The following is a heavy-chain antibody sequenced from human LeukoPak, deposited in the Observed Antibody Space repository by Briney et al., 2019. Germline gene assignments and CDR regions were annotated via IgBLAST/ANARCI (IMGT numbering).Heavy chain of an antibody. V-gene: IGHV1-8*03. Sequence: ASVKVSCKASGYTFTSYDINWVRQATGQGLEWMGWMNPNSGNTGYAQKFQGRVTITRNTSISTAYMELSSLRSEDTAVYYCARGESGWADGVYYYYYYIDVWGKGTTVTVSS. CDR1: GYTFTSYD. J-gene: IGHJ6*03. CDR2: MNPNSGNT. CDR3: ARGESGWADGVYYYYYYIDV. D-gene: IGHD6-19*01.